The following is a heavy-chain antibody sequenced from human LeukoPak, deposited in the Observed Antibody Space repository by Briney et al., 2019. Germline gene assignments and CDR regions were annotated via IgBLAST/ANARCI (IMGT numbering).Heavy chain of an antibody. CDR3: AREAGYAFDI. CDR2: ISYDGSNK. J-gene: IGHJ3*02. Sequence: PGGSLRLSCAASGFTISSHWMSWVRQAPGKGLEWVAVISYDGSNKYYADSVKGRFTISRDNSKNTLYLQMNSLRAEDTAVYYCAREAGYAFDIWGQGTMVTVSS. V-gene: IGHV3-30-3*01. CDR1: GFTISSHW. D-gene: IGHD1-14*01.